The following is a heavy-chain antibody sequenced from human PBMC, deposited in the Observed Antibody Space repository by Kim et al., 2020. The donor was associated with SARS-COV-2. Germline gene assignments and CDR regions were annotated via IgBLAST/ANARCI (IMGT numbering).Heavy chain of an antibody. CDR2: IYYTGST. CDR1: GDSISSSTYY. Sequence: SETLSLTCTVSGDSISSSTYYWGWIRQPPGKGLEWIGTIYYTGSTYYNPSLKSRVTISADMSNNQFSLKLSSVTAADTALYYCAGLGPNGDKPMDSWGQGTLVTVSS. CDR3: AGLGPNGDKPMDS. D-gene: IGHD7-27*01. V-gene: IGHV4-39*01. J-gene: IGHJ4*02.